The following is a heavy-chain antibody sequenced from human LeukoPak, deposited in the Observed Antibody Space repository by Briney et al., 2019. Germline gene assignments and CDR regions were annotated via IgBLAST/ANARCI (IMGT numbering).Heavy chain of an antibody. CDR3: ATYFYGEYGSYYFDY. CDR1: GAFITNSHW. J-gene: IGHJ4*02. Sequence: SSGTLSLTCAVSGAFITNSHWWSWARQPPGKGLDWIGVIYHSGTTNYNPSLQSRVTMSVDKSKNQFSLKLSSVTAADTAVYYCATYFYGEYGSYYFDYWGQGTLVTVSS. D-gene: IGHD4-17*01. CDR2: IYHSGTT. V-gene: IGHV4-4*02.